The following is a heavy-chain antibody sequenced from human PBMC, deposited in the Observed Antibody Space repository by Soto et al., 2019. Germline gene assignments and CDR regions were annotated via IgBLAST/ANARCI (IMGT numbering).Heavy chain of an antibody. CDR3: ARDRYKWELQYYFDY. CDR2: INAGNGNT. CDR1: GYSFISYD. J-gene: IGHJ4*02. V-gene: IGHV1-3*01. Sequence: GASVKVSCKASGYSFISYDMHWVRQAPXQRLEWMGWINAGNGNTKYSQKFQGRVTITRDTSTSTAYMELSSLISEDTAVYYCARDRYKWELQYYFDYWGQGTLVTVSS. D-gene: IGHD1-26*01.